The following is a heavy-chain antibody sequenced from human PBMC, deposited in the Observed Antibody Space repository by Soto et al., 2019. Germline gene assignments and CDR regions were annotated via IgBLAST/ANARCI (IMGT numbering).Heavy chain of an antibody. CDR3: VKVLSRIAVAGPDEVSDI. Sequence: CISKAQGKGLEYVSAISSNGGSTYYADSVKGRFTISRDNSKNTLYLQMSSLRAEDTAVYYCVKVLSRIAVAGPDEVSDIWVQGSIVTVTS. V-gene: IGHV3-64D*08. J-gene: IGHJ3*02. D-gene: IGHD6-19*01. CDR2: ISSNGGST.